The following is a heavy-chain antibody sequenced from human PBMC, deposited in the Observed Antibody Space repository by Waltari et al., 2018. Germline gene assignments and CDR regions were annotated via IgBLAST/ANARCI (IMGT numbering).Heavy chain of an antibody. J-gene: IGHJ4*02. CDR1: GSIFSSYG. CDR3: AKDHVVVVPGGMTKVFDY. V-gene: IGHV3-30*02. D-gene: IGHD2-2*01. CDR2: ITYDGSNK. Sequence: QVHLVESGGGVVQPGGSLSLSCAASGSIFSSYGMHWVRQAPGKGLEWVAFITYDGSNKYYADSMKGRFTVSRDNSKNTLFLQMNTLRAEDTAVYYCAKDHVVVVPGGMTKVFDYWGQGTLVTVSS.